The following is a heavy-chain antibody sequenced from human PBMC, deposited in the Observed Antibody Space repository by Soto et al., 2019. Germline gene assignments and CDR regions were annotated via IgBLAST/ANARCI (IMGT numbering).Heavy chain of an antibody. V-gene: IGHV3-21*01. J-gene: IGHJ4*02. D-gene: IGHD6-19*01. CDR1: GFTFSSYS. Sequence: GGSLRLSCAASGFTFSSYSMNWVRQAPGKGLEWVSSISIISSYIYYADSVKGRFTISRDNAKNSLYLQMTSLRAEDTAIYYCAREGSSGSDYWGQGTLVTVSS. CDR3: AREGSSGSDY. CDR2: ISIISSYI.